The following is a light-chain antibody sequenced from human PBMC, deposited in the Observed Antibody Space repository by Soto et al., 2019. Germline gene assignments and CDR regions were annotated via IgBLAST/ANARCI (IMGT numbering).Light chain of an antibody. CDR2: EVI. Sequence: QSVLTQPASVSGAPGQSITISCTGTNSDVNYVSWHQQHPGKAPKLMIYEVINRSSGVSTRFSDSKSGNTASLTISGLQAEDEADYYCSSSTSSNTFVFGTGTKGTV. CDR1: NSDVNY. CDR3: SSSTSSNTFV. V-gene: IGLV2-14*01. J-gene: IGLJ1*01.